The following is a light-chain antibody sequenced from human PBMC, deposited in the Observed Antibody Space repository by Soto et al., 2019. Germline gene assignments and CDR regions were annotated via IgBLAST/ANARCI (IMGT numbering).Light chain of an antibody. J-gene: IGKJ3*01. CDR2: AAS. V-gene: IGKV1-39*01. CDR3: QQSYITPRT. Sequence: DLQMTQSPSSLSASVGDRVTIACRASQSINSYLNWYQQEPGKAPKLLIYAASSLQTGVPSRFSGSGSGTDFTLTISSLQPEDFATYYCQQSYITPRTFGPGTKVDIK. CDR1: QSINSY.